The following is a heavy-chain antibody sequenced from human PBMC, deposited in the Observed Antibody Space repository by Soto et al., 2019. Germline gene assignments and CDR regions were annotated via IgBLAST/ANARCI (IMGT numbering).Heavy chain of an antibody. CDR2: IYHSGST. CDR1: SGSISSSNW. V-gene: IGHV4-4*02. D-gene: IGHD3-10*01. Sequence: QVQLQESGPGLVKPSGTLSLTCAVSSGSISSSNWWSWVRHPPGKGLEWIGEIYHSGSTNYNPSVKGRAPISVDNAKTWFGLKLSSVTAADTAVDYCARVGFGELFYCYYYIDVWGKGTTVIVSS. CDR3: ARVGFGELFYCYYYIDV. J-gene: IGHJ6*03.